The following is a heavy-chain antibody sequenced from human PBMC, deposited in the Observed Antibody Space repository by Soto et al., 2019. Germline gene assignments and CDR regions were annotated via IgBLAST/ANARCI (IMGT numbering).Heavy chain of an antibody. CDR3: ARDRIQLRLGKYSFNGMDV. Sequence: QVQLVQSGAEMRKPGSSLRVSCKASGGTFSDFAFSWVRQAPGQGLEWMGGIVPRFGSPNYAQKFGGRVTTSADTSTSTVYMEVRSLRFDATAVYFCARDRIQLRLGKYSFNGMDVWGQGTTITVSS. J-gene: IGHJ6*02. CDR2: IVPRFGSP. V-gene: IGHV1-69*06. D-gene: IGHD3-16*01. CDR1: GGTFSDFA.